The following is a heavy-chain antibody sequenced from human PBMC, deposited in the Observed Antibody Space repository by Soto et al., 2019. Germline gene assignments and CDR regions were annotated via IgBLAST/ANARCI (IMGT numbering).Heavy chain of an antibody. Sequence: QVQLVQSGAEVKKPGSSVKDSCKASGGTFSSYTISWVRQAPGQGLEWMGRIIPILGIANYAQKFQGRVTITADKSTSTAYMELSSLRSEDTAVYYCARGYYDILTGYYRDIDYWGQGTLVTVSS. D-gene: IGHD3-9*01. CDR1: GGTFSSYT. V-gene: IGHV1-69*02. CDR2: IIPILGIA. J-gene: IGHJ4*02. CDR3: ARGYYDILTGYYRDIDY.